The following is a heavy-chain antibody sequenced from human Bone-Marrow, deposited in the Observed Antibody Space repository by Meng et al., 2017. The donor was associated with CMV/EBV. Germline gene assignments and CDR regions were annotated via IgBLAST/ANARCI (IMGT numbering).Heavy chain of an antibody. V-gene: IGHV3-21*06. Sequence: GESLKISCAASGFTFSSYSLNWVCQSPGKGLEWVSSISGSNRYINYAESVRGRFTVSRDNAKNSLSLQMNSLRGDDTAVYYCTRVDCSGPSCHLRPFDIWGQGTRVTGSS. D-gene: IGHD2-2*01. CDR2: ISGSNRYI. CDR1: GFTFSSYS. J-gene: IGHJ3*02. CDR3: TRVDCSGPSCHLRPFDI.